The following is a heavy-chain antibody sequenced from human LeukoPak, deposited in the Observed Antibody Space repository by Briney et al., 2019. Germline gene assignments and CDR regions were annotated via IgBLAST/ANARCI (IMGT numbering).Heavy chain of an antibody. V-gene: IGHV1-46*01. CDR3: ARGRRQMATTQFFHY. Sequence: ASVKVSCKASGYTFTSYYMHWVRQAPGQGLEWMGIINPSGGSTSYAQKFQGRVTMTRDTSTSTVYMELSSLRSEDTAVYYCARGRRQMATTQFFHYWGQGTLVTVSS. D-gene: IGHD5-12*01. CDR2: INPSGGST. J-gene: IGHJ4*02. CDR1: GYTFTSYY.